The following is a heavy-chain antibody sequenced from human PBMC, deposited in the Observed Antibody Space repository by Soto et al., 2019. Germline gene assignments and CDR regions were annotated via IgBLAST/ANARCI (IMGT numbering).Heavy chain of an antibody. Sequence: QPGGSLRLSRAASGFTFSSYAMSWVRQAPGKGLEWVSAISGSGGSTYYADSVKGRFTISRDNSKNTLYLQMNSLRAEDTAVYYCAKDRVLRFLEWLFYYWGQGTLVTVSS. J-gene: IGHJ4*02. D-gene: IGHD3-3*01. CDR1: GFTFSSYA. CDR3: AKDRVLRFLEWLFYY. V-gene: IGHV3-23*01. CDR2: ISGSGGST.